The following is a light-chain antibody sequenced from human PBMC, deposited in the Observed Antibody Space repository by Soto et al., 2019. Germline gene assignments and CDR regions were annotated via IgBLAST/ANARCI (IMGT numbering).Light chain of an antibody. Sequence: EIVLTQSPGTLSLSPGERATLSCRASQSFRSNYLAWYQQRPGQAPRLLIYDASTRATGIPAKFSGSGSGTEFTLTISSLQSEDFAVYYCQQYNNWPPWTFGQGTKVEIK. CDR2: DAS. J-gene: IGKJ1*01. CDR3: QQYNNWPPWT. CDR1: QSFRSN. V-gene: IGKV3D-15*01.